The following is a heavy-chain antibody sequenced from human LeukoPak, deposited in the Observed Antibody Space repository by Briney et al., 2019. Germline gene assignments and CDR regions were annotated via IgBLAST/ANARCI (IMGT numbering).Heavy chain of an antibody. CDR2: ISGSGGST. J-gene: IGHJ4*02. CDR3: AQAPSSGSYFHFDY. Sequence: GGSLRLSCAASGFTFSSYAMSWVRQAPGKGLEWVSAISGSGGSTYYADSVKGRFTISRDNSKNTLYLQMNSLRAEDTAVYYCAQAPSSGSYFHFDYWGQGTLVTVSS. CDR1: GFTFSSYA. D-gene: IGHD1-26*01. V-gene: IGHV3-23*01.